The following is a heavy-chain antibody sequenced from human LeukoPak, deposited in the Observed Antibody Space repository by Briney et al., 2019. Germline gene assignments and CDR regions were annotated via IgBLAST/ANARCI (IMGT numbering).Heavy chain of an antibody. CDR2: ITSDGSST. CDR3: ARDGGDDAFDI. Sequence: GGPLRLSCAASGFTLSSYWMHWVRQAPGKGLVWVSRITSDGSSTSYADSVKGRFTISRDNAKNTLYLQMNSLRAEDTAVYYCARDGGDDAFDIWGQGTMVTVSS. J-gene: IGHJ3*02. D-gene: IGHD3-10*01. CDR1: GFTLSSYW. V-gene: IGHV3-74*01.